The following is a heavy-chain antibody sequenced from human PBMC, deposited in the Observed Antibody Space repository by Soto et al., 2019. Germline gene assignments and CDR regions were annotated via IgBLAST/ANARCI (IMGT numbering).Heavy chain of an antibody. CDR1: GGSISSYY. D-gene: IGHD6-13*01. J-gene: IGHJ5*02. Sequence: SETLSLTCTVSGGSISSYYWSWIRQPPGKGLEWIGYIYYSGSTNYNPSLKSRVTISVDTSKNQFSLKLSSVTAADTAVYYCAGYSGSGGWFDPWGQGTLVTVSS. V-gene: IGHV4-59*01. CDR2: IYYSGST. CDR3: AGYSGSGGWFDP.